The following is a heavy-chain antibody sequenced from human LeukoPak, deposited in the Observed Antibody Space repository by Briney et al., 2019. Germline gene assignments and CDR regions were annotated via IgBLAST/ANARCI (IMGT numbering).Heavy chain of an antibody. D-gene: IGHD6-13*01. CDR2: INHSGST. CDR1: GGSFSGYY. J-gene: IGHJ4*02. Sequence: PSKTLSLTCAVYGGSFSGYYWSWIRQPPGKGLEWIGEINHSGSTNYNPSLKSRVTISVDTSKNQFSLKLSSVSAADTAVYYCARGPLRVAAAGTLDYWGQGTLVTVSS. V-gene: IGHV4-34*01. CDR3: ARGPLRVAAAGTLDY.